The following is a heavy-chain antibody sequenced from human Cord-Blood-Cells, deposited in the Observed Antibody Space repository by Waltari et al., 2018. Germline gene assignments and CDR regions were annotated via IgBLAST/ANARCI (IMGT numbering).Heavy chain of an antibody. Sequence: QVQLVKSGAEVKTPGSSVSVSCKASGGRFSSYAISWVRQAPGQGLEWMGGIIPIFGTANYAQKFQGRVTITADESTSTAYMELSSLRSEDTAVYYCARGSHPPYAFDIWGQGTMVTVSS. J-gene: IGHJ3*02. CDR2: IIPIFGTA. CDR1: GGRFSSYA. V-gene: IGHV1-69*12. CDR3: ARGSHPPYAFDI.